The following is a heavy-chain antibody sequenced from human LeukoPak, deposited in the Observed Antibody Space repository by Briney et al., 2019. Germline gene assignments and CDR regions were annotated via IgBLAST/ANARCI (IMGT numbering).Heavy chain of an antibody. Sequence: GGSLRLSCAASGFTFSSYAMSWVRQAPGKGLERVSAISGSGYSTYYADSVKGRFTISRDNSKNTLYLQMNSLRVEDTAVYYCAKNLSMAGFDYWGQGTLVTVSS. V-gene: IGHV3-23*01. CDR1: GFTFSSYA. CDR2: ISGSGYST. CDR3: AKNLSMAGFDY. D-gene: IGHD5-24*01. J-gene: IGHJ4*02.